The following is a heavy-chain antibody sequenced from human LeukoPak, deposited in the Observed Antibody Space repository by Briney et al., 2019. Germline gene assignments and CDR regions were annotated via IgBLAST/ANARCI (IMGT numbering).Heavy chain of an antibody. CDR3: ATGHSYGYDY. V-gene: IGHV3-74*01. J-gene: IGHJ4*02. CDR2: VKGVGRTT. CDR1: GLTFSDFW. D-gene: IGHD5-18*01. Sequence: GSLRLSCAASGLTFSDFWMHWVRQPPGKGLVWVALVKGVGRTTIYADSVKGRFTISRDNAKNTLYLQMNSLRADDSGVYYCATGHSYGYDYWGQGVLVTVSS.